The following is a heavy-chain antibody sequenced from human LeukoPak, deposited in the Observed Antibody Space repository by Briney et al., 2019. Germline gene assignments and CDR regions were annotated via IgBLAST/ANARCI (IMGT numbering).Heavy chain of an antibody. CDR1: GFTVSSNY. CDR3: ARDPISAAGPSGQGMDV. J-gene: IGHJ6*02. CDR2: IYSGGST. D-gene: IGHD6-13*01. V-gene: IGHV3-66*01. Sequence: GSLRLSCAASGFTVSSNYMSWVRQAPGKGLEWVSVIYSGGSTYYADSVKGRFTISRDNSKNTLYLQMNSLRAEDTAVYYCARDPISAAGPSGQGMDVWGQGTTVTVSS.